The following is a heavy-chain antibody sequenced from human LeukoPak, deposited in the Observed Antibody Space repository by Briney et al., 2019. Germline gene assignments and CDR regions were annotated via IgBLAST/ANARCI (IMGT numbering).Heavy chain of an antibody. Sequence: SVKVSCKASGGTFSSYAISWVRQAPGQGLEWMGGIIPIFGTANYAQKFQGRVTITADESTSTAYMELSSLRSEDTAVYYCARLNYDFWSGHYGMDVWGQGTTVTVSS. CDR3: ARLNYDFWSGHYGMDV. CDR2: IIPIFGTA. J-gene: IGHJ6*02. V-gene: IGHV1-69*13. CDR1: GGTFSSYA. D-gene: IGHD3-3*01.